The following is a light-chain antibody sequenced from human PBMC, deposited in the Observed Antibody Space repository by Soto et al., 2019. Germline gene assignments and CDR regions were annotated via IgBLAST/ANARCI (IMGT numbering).Light chain of an antibody. CDR1: QSVSSY. V-gene: IGKV3-11*01. J-gene: IGKJ1*01. CDR3: QHSSNWVT. CDR2: DAT. Sequence: EIVLTQSPATLSLSPGERATLSCRASQSVSSYLAWYQQKPGQAPRLLSYDATTRATGIPARCSGSWTGTAITLTIRSLEPAAFAVYYSQHSSNWVTFGHGTKVAIK.